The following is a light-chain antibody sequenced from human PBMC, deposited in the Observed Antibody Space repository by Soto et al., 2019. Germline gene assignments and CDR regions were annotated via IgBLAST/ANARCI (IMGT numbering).Light chain of an antibody. CDR1: QTLSSRH. CDR3: QQYRMSPNT. Sequence: VLTQSPGTLSLSPGERATLSCRASQTLSSRHLAWYQQKPGQAPRLLIYGSSSRATDIPDRFSGSGSGTDFTLTISTLEPEDFAVYYCQQYRMSPNTFGQGTRLEIK. CDR2: GSS. V-gene: IGKV3-20*01. J-gene: IGKJ5*01.